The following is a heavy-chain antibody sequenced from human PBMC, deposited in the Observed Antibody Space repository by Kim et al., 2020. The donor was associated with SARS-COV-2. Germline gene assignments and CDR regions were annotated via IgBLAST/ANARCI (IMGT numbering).Heavy chain of an antibody. CDR2: IYYSGST. D-gene: IGHD3-3*01. Sequence: SETLSLTCTVSGGSISSSSYYWGWIRQPPGKGLEWIGSIYYSGSTYYNPSLKSRVTISVDTSKNQFSLKLSSVTAADTAVYYCARLSHYDFWSGYSYYFDYWGQGTLVTVSS. V-gene: IGHV4-39*01. J-gene: IGHJ4*02. CDR1: GGSISSSSYY. CDR3: ARLSHYDFWSGYSYYFDY.